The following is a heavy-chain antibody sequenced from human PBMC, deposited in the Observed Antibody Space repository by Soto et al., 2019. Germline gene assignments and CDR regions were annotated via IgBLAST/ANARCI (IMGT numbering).Heavy chain of an antibody. D-gene: IGHD5-12*01. J-gene: IGHJ4*02. Sequence: GGSLRLSCAASGFTFSNAWMSWVRQAPGKGLEWVGRIKSKTDGGTTDYAAPVKGRFTVSRDDSKNTLYLQMNSLKTEDTAVYYCTTLYIDIVATTDFDYWGQGTLVTVSS. CDR1: GFTFSNAW. CDR2: IKSKTDGGTT. CDR3: TTLYIDIVATTDFDY. V-gene: IGHV3-15*01.